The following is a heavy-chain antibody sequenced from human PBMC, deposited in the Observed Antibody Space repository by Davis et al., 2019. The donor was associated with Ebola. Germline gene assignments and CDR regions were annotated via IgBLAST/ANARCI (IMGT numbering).Heavy chain of an antibody. V-gene: IGHV3-7*01. Sequence: GESLKISCAASGFTFSSYWMSWVRQAPGKGLEWVANIKQDGSEKYYVDSVKGRFTISRDNAKNSLYLQMNSLRDEDTAVYYCARDLVGLQYGMDVWGQGTTVTVSS. D-gene: IGHD2-15*01. CDR3: ARDLVGLQYGMDV. CDR2: IKQDGSEK. CDR1: GFTFSSYW. J-gene: IGHJ6*02.